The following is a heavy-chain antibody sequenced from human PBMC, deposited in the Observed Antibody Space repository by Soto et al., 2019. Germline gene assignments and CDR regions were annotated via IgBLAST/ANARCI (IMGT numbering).Heavy chain of an antibody. D-gene: IGHD1-1*01. CDR3: ARSGDNYNRLDY. CDR2: SSNSGTFS. J-gene: IGHJ4*02. Sequence: QVQLVESGGGLVKPGGSLRLSCEGSGFTFSDYYISWIRQAPGKGLEWISYSSNSGTFSRYADSVKGRFSISRDNTKNLLYLQMNSLRAEDTDVYYCARSGDNYNRLDYWGQGTPVTVSS. CDR1: GFTFSDYY. V-gene: IGHV3-11*06.